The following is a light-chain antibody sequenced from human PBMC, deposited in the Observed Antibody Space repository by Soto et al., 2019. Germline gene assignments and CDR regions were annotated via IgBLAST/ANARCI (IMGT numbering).Light chain of an antibody. CDR1: SSDVGGYDY. V-gene: IGLV2-14*01. J-gene: IGLJ1*01. Sequence: QSALTQPASVSGSPGQSITISCTGTSSDVGGYDYVSWYQQHPGRAPKLLIHDVSDRPSGVSDRFSGSKSGSTASLASLTISGLQAEDEADYYCASYTSSGTGVFGTGTKLTVL. CDR3: ASYTSSGTGV. CDR2: DVS.